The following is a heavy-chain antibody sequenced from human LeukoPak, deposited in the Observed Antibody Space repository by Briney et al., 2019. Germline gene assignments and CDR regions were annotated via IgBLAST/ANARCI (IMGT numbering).Heavy chain of an antibody. CDR1: GGSISSSNW. J-gene: IGHJ6*03. CDR3: ARHRELPIYYYYYYYMDV. D-gene: IGHD1-26*01. Sequence: SETLSLTCAVSGGSISSSNWWSWVRQPPGKGLEWIGEIYHSGSTNYNPSLKSRVTISVDKSKNQFSLKLSSVTAADTAVYYCARHRELPIYYYYYYYMDVWGKGTTVTVSS. V-gene: IGHV4-4*02. CDR2: IYHSGST.